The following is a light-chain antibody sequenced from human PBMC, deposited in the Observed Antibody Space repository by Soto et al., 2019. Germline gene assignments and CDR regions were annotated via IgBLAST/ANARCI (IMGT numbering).Light chain of an antibody. CDR3: SSYVSSSTVV. CDR1: VSDIGGYYY. Sequence: QAVVTQPASVSGSPGQSITISCTGTVSDIGGYYYVSWYQHHPGKAPQLLIYGVTNRPSGVSSRFSGSKSGNTASLTISGLQAEDEADYYCSSYVSSSTVVFGGGTKVTVL. J-gene: IGLJ3*02. V-gene: IGLV2-14*01. CDR2: GVT.